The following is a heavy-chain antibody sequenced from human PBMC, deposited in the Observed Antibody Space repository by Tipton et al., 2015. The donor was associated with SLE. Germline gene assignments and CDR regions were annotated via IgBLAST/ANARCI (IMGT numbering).Heavy chain of an antibody. CDR3: AKGRGSSSSLEN. D-gene: IGHD6-6*01. V-gene: IGHV3-9*01. CDR1: GFTFDDYA. CDR2: ISWNSGSI. Sequence: RSLRLSCAASGFTFDDYAMHWVRQAPGKGLEWVSGISWNSGSIGYADSVKGRFTISRDNSKNTLYLQMNSLRPEDTAVYYCAKGRGSSSSLENWGQGTLVTVSS. J-gene: IGHJ4*02.